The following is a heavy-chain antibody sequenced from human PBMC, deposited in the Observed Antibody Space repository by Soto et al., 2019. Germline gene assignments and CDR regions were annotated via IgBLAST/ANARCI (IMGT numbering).Heavy chain of an antibody. J-gene: IGHJ6*02. V-gene: IGHV3-30-3*01. CDR2: ISYDGSKS. Sequence: GGSLRLSCAASGFTLRGYAMHWVRQAPGKGLEWVALISYDGSKSYYADSVKGRFTISRDNSKNTLYLQMNSLRAEDTAVYYCAREGDGRPARDYYYGMDVWGQGTSVTVSS. D-gene: IGHD1-26*01. CDR1: GFTLRGYA. CDR3: AREGDGRPARDYYYGMDV.